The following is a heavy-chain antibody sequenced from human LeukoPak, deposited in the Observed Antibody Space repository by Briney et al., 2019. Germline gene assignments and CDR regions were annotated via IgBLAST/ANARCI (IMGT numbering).Heavy chain of an antibody. V-gene: IGHV3-53*01. D-gene: IGHD3-10*01. Sequence: GGSLRLSCAASGFAVSSNYMSWVRQAPGKGLEWVSVIYSGGSTYYADSVKGRFTISRDNSKNTLYLQMNSLRAEDTAVYYCASSITMVRGVIGDYWGQGALDTVSS. CDR2: IYSGGST. CDR1: GFAVSSNY. CDR3: ASSITMVRGVIGDY. J-gene: IGHJ4*02.